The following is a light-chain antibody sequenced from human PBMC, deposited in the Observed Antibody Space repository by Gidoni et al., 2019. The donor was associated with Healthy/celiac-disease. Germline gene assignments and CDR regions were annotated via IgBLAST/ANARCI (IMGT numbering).Light chain of an antibody. CDR2: WAS. Sequence: DIVMTHSPDSLAGSLCDRATINCKSSQSVLYSSNNKNYLAWYQQKPGQPPKLLIYWASTRESGVPDRFSGSGYGTDFTLTISSLQAEDVAVDYCQKYYSTPHTFGQGTKLEIK. J-gene: IGKJ2*01. V-gene: IGKV4-1*01. CDR3: QKYYSTPHT. CDR1: QSVLYSSNNKNY.